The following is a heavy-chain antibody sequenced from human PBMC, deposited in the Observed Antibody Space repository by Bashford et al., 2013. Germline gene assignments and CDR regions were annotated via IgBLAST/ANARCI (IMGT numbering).Heavy chain of an antibody. CDR3: VRDLGGTSDY. CDR1: GFTFSRYW. D-gene: IGHD1-26*01. J-gene: IGHJ4*02. CDR2: INSDGRST. Sequence: GSLRLSCAASGFTFSRYWIHWVRQAPGKGLVWVSRINSDGRSTSYADSVKGRFTISRDNAKNTLYLQMNSLRAEDTALYYCVRDLGGTSDYWGQGTLVTVSS. V-gene: IGHV3-74*01.